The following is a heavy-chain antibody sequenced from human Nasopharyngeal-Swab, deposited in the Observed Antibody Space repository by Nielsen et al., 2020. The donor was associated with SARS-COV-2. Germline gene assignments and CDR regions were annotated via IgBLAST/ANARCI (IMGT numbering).Heavy chain of an antibody. CDR3: ATDSPYGSGSYHYYYYYGMDV. D-gene: IGHD3-10*01. CDR1: GYTLTELS. Sequence: ASVKVSCKVSGYTLTELSTHWVRQAPGEGLEWMGGFDPEDGETIYAQKFQGRVTMTEDTSTDTAYMELSSLRSEDTAVYYCATDSPYGSGSYHYYYYYGMDVWGQGTTVTVSS. V-gene: IGHV1-24*01. J-gene: IGHJ6*02. CDR2: FDPEDGET.